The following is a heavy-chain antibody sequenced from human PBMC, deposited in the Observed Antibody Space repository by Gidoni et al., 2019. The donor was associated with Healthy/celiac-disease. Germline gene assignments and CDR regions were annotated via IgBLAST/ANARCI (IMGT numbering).Heavy chain of an antibody. V-gene: IGHV1-58*02. D-gene: IGHD6-6*01. Sequence: QMQLVQSGPEVKTPGTSVKVSCQASGFTFTSSAMQWVRQARGQRLEWIGWIVVGSGNTNYAQKFQERVTITRDMSTSTAYMELSSLRSEDTAVYYCAASIEYSSFFGYYYYGMDVWGQGTTVTVSS. CDR2: IVVGSGNT. CDR1: GFTFTSSA. CDR3: AASIEYSSFFGYYYYGMDV. J-gene: IGHJ6*02.